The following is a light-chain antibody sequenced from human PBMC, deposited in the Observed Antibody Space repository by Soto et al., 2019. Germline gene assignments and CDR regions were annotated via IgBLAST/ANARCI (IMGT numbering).Light chain of an antibody. CDR3: MQSTHGPPWT. CDR1: QSLVHNDGNTY. Sequence: DVVLTQSPVSLPVTLGQPASISCKSSQSLVHNDGNTYLNWFLQRPGQSPRRLIYKISDRESGVPDRFSGSGSGTDVTLKISRVEAEDVGVYYCMQSTHGPPWTFGQGTKVEIK. V-gene: IGKV2-30*02. CDR2: KIS. J-gene: IGKJ1*01.